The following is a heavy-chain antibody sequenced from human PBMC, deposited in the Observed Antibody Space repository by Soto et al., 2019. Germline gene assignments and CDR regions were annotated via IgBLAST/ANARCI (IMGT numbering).Heavy chain of an antibody. CDR1: GFTFSSYS. V-gene: IGHV3-21*01. CDR3: ARDKTEVWLLCCNYYGMDV. Sequence: ESGGGLVKPGGSLRLSCAASGFTFSSYSMNWVRQAPGKGLEWVSSISSSSSYIYYADSVKGRFTISRDNAKNSLYLQMNSLRAEDTAVYYCARDKTEVWLLCCNYYGMDVWGQGTTVTVSS. CDR2: ISSSSSYI. D-gene: IGHD3-22*01. J-gene: IGHJ6*02.